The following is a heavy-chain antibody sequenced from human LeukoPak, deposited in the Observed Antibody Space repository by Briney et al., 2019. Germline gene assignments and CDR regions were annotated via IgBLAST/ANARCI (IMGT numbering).Heavy chain of an antibody. CDR1: GFIFSNYW. D-gene: IGHD2-21*01. CDR2: IKEDGSEK. CDR3: ARSGLVDAFDI. Sequence: SGGSLRLSCGASGFIFSNYWMSWVRQAPGKGLEWVANIKEDGSEKKYGDSVKGRFTISRDNAKNSLYLQMNSLRAEDTAVYYCARSGLVDAFDIWGQGTMVTVSS. V-gene: IGHV3-7*01. J-gene: IGHJ3*02.